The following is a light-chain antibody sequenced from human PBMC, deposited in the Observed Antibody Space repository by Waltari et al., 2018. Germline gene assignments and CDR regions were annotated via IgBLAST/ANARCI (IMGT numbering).Light chain of an antibody. CDR1: QSIGDW. Sequence: DIQMTQSPSTLSASVGDTVTITCRASQSIGDWLAWLQQKPGNAPKVLIYKASSLDTGVPSRFSGSGSGTEFTLTITSLQPDDFATYYCQQCDTYYWTFGQGTQLEMK. J-gene: IGKJ1*01. CDR2: KAS. V-gene: IGKV1-5*03. CDR3: QQCDTYYWT.